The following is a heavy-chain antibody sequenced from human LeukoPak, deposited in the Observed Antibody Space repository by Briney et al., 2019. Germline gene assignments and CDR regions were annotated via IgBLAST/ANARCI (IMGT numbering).Heavy chain of an antibody. J-gene: IGHJ3*01. CDR3: ARRYCSTCPTGHAFDL. V-gene: IGHV3-21*04. Sequence: PGGSLRLSCAASGFTFSSYSMNWVRQAPGKGLEWVSSISGSSYYIYYADSVKGRFTISRDNSKNTLYLQLNSLRAEDTAVYFCARRYCSTCPTGHAFDLWGQGTMVTVSS. CDR2: ISGSSYYI. CDR1: GFTFSSYS. D-gene: IGHD2-2*01.